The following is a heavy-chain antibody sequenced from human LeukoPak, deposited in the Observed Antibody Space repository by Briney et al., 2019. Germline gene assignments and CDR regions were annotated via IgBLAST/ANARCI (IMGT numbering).Heavy chain of an antibody. CDR3: ARFDWAHLFDY. CDR2: IYYSGST. CDR1: GGSISSYH. D-gene: IGHD3-9*01. Sequence: SETLSLTCTVSGGSISSYHWSWIRQPPGKGLEWIGYIYYSGSTNYNPSLKSRVTISVDTSKNQFSLKLSSVTAADTAVYYCARFDWAHLFDYWGQGTLVTVSS. V-gene: IGHV4-59*01. J-gene: IGHJ4*02.